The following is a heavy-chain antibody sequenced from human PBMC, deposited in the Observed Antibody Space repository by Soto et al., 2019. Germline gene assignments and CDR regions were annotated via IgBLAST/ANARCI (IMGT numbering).Heavy chain of an antibody. CDR1: TFSSYS. CDR3: TRDEGGSYENWFNP. V-gene: IGHV3-21*01. D-gene: IGHD1-26*01. J-gene: IGHJ5*02. CDR2: ISSGSAYI. Sequence: EVQLVESGGGLVKPGESLRLSCTFTFSSYSLNWVRQAPGKGLEWVSSISSGSAYIKYADSVKGRFTISRDNANNLLYLQMRSLRVDDTAVYYCTRDEGGSYENWFNPWGQGTLVTVSS.